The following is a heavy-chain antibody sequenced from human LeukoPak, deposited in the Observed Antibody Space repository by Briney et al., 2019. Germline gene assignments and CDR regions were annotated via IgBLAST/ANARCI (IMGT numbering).Heavy chain of an antibody. CDR3: ARPQGYFAANFDY. J-gene: IGHJ4*02. CDR1: GFPFSDYV. Sequence: GGSLRLSCAASGFPFSDYVMHWVRQAPGKGLEWVAVIRYDGNNKYYADSVKGRFTISRDNSKNMLYLQMNSLRGEDTAVFYCARPQGYFAANFDYWGQGTLVTVSS. D-gene: IGHD3-22*01. V-gene: IGHV3-30*02. CDR2: IRYDGNNK.